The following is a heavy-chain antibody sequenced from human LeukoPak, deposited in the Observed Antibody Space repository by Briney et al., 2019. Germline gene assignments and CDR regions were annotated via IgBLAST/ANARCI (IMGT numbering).Heavy chain of an antibody. D-gene: IGHD6-19*01. CDR2: IKSDGSRK. Sequence: GGSLRLSCAASGFTFSSYWMHWVRQAPGKGLVWVSRIKSDGSRKSYADSVKGRFTISRDNAKNTLYLQMNSLRAEDTAVYYCAKWRRGGWSLDYWGQGTLVTVSS. J-gene: IGHJ4*02. CDR1: GFTFSSYW. CDR3: AKWRRGGWSLDY. V-gene: IGHV3-74*01.